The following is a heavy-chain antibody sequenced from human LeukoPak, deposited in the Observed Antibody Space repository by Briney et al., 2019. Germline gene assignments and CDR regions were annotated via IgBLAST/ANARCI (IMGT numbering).Heavy chain of an antibody. Sequence: SETLSLTCTVSGGSISSGGYYWSWIRQHPGKGLEWIGYIYYSGATYYNPSLKSRLTISVDTSKNQFSLRLSSVTAADTAVYYCARYHDSSGYFYSDYWGQGTLVTVSS. CDR1: GGSISSGGYY. J-gene: IGHJ4*02. CDR2: IYYSGAT. D-gene: IGHD3-22*01. CDR3: ARYHDSSGYFYSDY. V-gene: IGHV4-31*03.